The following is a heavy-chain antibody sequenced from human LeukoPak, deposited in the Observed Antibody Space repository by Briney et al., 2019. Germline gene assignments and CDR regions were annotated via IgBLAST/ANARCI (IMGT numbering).Heavy chain of an antibody. CDR2: INGSGARI. Sequence: GGSLRLSCAASGFTFSSHAMNWVRQAPGKGLEWLTSINGSGARIYYADSVRGRFTVSRDNAGNLLSLQMDSLRVEDTAVYYCTRELLSLQQGLDYWGQGTLVTVSS. V-gene: IGHV3-48*03. J-gene: IGHJ4*02. D-gene: IGHD2/OR15-2a*01. CDR1: GFTFSSHA. CDR3: TRELLSLQQGLDY.